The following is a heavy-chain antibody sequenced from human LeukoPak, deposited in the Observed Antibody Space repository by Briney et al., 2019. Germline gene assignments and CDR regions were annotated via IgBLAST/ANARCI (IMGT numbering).Heavy chain of an antibody. V-gene: IGHV4-34*01. Sequence: PSETLSLTCAVYGGSFSGYYWSWIRQPPGKGLEWIGEINHSGSTNYNPSLKSRVTISVDTSKNQLSLKLSSVTAADTAVYYCARTGYDFWSGYLPIGYWGQGTLVTVSS. CDR1: GGSFSGYY. CDR2: INHSGST. D-gene: IGHD3-3*01. CDR3: ARTGYDFWSGYLPIGY. J-gene: IGHJ4*02.